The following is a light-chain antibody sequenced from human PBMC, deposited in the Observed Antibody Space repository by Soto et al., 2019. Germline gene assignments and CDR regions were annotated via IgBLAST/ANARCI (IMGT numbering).Light chain of an antibody. CDR3: HQSFSSPRT. CDR1: EGISSY. CDR2: AAS. V-gene: IGKV1-39*01. Sequence: DIQMTQSSSSLSASVGDGVTITCRAGEGISSYLNWYQLKPGTAPKLLIYAASNLQSGVPPRFSGSGSGKDFTLTIAALHPDDFATYYCHQSFSSPRTFGQGTKVDIK. J-gene: IGKJ1*01.